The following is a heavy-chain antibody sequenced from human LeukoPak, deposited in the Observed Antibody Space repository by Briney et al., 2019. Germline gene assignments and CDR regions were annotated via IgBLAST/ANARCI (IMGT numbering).Heavy chain of an antibody. Sequence: GGSLRLSCAASGFTFSSYAMSWVRQAPGKGLEWVSAISGSGGSTYYADSVKGRFTISRDNSKNTLYLQMNSLRAEDTAVCYCAKDFGGYDSARFDYWGQGTLVTVSS. CDR1: GFTFSSYA. J-gene: IGHJ4*02. CDR2: ISGSGGST. V-gene: IGHV3-23*01. CDR3: AKDFGGYDSARFDY. D-gene: IGHD5-12*01.